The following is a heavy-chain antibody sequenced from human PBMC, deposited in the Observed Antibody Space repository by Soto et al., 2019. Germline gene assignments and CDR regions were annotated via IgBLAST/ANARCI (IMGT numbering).Heavy chain of an antibody. V-gene: IGHV4-34*01. Sequence: ASEALSLTCAVSGGSFSGYYWSWIRQPPGKGLEWMGEINHSGSTNYNPSLKSRVTISVDTSKNQFSLKLSSVTAADTAVYYCARVVAAYDFWSGYHYYYYYGMDVWGQGTTVTVSS. CDR2: INHSGST. CDR3: ARVVAAYDFWSGYHYYYYYGMDV. J-gene: IGHJ6*02. D-gene: IGHD3-3*01. CDR1: GGSFSGYY.